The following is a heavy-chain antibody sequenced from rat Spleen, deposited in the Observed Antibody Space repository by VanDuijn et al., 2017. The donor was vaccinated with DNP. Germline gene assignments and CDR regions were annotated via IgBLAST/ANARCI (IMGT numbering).Heavy chain of an antibody. J-gene: IGHJ3*01. D-gene: IGHD1-11*01. Sequence: EVQLVESGGGLVQPGGSLKLSCEASGFTFDDYDMAWVRQAPTKGLEWVASISPNVVSTHYRDSVKGRFTVSRDNAKSSLYLQMDSLRSEDTATYYCARPNYGGYEGWFAYWGQGTLVTVSS. CDR3: ARPNYGGYEGWFAY. V-gene: IGHV5-20*01. CDR2: ISPNVVST. CDR1: GFTFDDYD.